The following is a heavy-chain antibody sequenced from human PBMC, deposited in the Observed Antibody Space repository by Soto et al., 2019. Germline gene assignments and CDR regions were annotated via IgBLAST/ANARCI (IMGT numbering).Heavy chain of an antibody. CDR2: IYYSGST. J-gene: IGHJ4*02. D-gene: IGHD6-19*01. CDR3: ARYAVAGNGGVRFDY. V-gene: IGHV4-59*01. CDR1: GGSISTYY. Sequence: SETLSLTCTVSGGSISTYYWSWIRQPPGKGLEWIGYIYYSGSTNYNPSLKSRVTISVDTSKNQFSLKLSSVTAADTAVYYCARYAVAGNGGVRFDYWGQGTLVTVSS.